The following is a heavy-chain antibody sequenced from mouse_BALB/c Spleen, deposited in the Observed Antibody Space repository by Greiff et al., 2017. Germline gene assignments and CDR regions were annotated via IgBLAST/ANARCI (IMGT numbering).Heavy chain of an antibody. CDR2: IDPENGDT. V-gene: IGHV14-4*02. CDR1: GFNIKDYY. CDR3: KGYYYGNHQAWFAY. J-gene: IGHJ3*01. D-gene: IGHD2-1*01. Sequence: EVMLVESGAGLVRSGASVKLSCTASGFNIKDYYMHWVKQRPEQGLEWIGWIDPENGDTEYAPKFQGKATMTADTSSNTAYLQLSSLTSEDTAVYYCKGYYYGNHQAWFAYWGQGTLVTVSA.